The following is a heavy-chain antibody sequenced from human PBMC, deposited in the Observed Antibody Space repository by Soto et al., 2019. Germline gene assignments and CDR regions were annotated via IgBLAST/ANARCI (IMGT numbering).Heavy chain of an antibody. J-gene: IGHJ3*02. Sequence: GQVVESGGGVVQPGTSLRLSCTVSGLTFSSHGMHWVRQAPGRGLEWLAVISYNGRNKYYRDSVKDRFSISRDNSKSTLSLQMQDLRTEDTAMYFCARGEGLLDPFYMWGQGTMVVVSS. CDR2: ISYNGRNK. D-gene: IGHD1-1*01. CDR3: ARGEGLLDPFYM. V-gene: IGHV3-30*03. CDR1: GLTFSSHG.